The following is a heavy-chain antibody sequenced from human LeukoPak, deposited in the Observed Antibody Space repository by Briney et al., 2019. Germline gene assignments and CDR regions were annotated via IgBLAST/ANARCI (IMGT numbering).Heavy chain of an antibody. D-gene: IGHD2-21*01. CDR2: TSSSGSTI. Sequence: PGGSLSPSCAAAGFSLSRYSMDWVSQAPGKGLEWVSYTSSSGSTIYYADSVKGRFTISRDNAKNSLYLQMNSLRAEDTAVYYCISNLVALSAVITNDWSQGTLVTVSS. CDR1: GFSLSRYS. CDR3: ISNLVALSAVITND. V-gene: IGHV3-48*03. J-gene: IGHJ4*02.